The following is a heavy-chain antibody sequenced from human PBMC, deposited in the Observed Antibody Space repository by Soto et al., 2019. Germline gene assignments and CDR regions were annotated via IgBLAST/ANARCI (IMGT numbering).Heavy chain of an antibody. Sequence: EVQLVESGGGLVQTGGSLRLSCATSGFILSDCAMNWVRQAPGKGQEWVSYISSSSSVIDYADSVKGRFTVSRDNARNSLYLQMNSLRAEDTAVYYCARDLSWGSNWYYYMDVWGKGTTVTVSS. CDR3: ARDLSWGSNWYYYMDV. V-gene: IGHV3-48*01. J-gene: IGHJ6*03. D-gene: IGHD7-27*01. CDR2: ISSSSSVI. CDR1: GFILSDCA.